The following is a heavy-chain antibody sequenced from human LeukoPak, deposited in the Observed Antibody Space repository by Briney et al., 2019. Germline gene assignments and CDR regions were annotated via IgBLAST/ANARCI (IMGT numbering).Heavy chain of an antibody. CDR2: IISSTSYT. CDR3: ARGISGSYSSRAFDI. D-gene: IGHD1-26*01. V-gene: IGHV3-21*01. J-gene: IGHJ3*02. CDR1: GFTFSSYS. Sequence: PGGSLRLSCAASGFTFSSYSMNWVRQAPGKGLEWVSSIISSTSYTYYADSVKGRFTISRDNAKNSLYLQMNSLRAEDTAVYYCARGISGSYSSRAFDIWGQGTMVTVSS.